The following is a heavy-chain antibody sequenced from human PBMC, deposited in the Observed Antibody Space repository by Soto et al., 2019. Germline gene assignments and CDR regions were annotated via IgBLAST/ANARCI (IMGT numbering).Heavy chain of an antibody. J-gene: IGHJ6*02. V-gene: IGHV1-18*01. CDR3: ARGNDGSGSYAPHYGMDV. D-gene: IGHD3-10*01. Sequence: ASVKVSCKASGYTFTSYGISWVRQAPGQGREWMGWISAYNGNTNYAQKLQGRVTMTTDTSTSTAYMELRSLRSDDTAVYYCARGNDGSGSYAPHYGMDVWGQGTTVTVSS. CDR2: ISAYNGNT. CDR1: GYTFTSYG.